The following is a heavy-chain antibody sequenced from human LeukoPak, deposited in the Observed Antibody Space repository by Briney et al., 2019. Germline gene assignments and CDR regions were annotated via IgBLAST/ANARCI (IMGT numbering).Heavy chain of an antibody. Sequence: GGSLRLSCAASGLTFELTFSTFALSWVRQAPGKGLEWVGRIKSKTDGGTTDYAAPVKGRFTISRDDSKNTLYLQMNSLKTENTAVYYCITTTFNDAFDIWGQGTMVTVSS. J-gene: IGHJ3*02. CDR2: IKSKTDGGTT. CDR1: GLTFELTF. CDR3: ITTTFNDAFDI. D-gene: IGHD2/OR15-2a*01. V-gene: IGHV3-15*01.